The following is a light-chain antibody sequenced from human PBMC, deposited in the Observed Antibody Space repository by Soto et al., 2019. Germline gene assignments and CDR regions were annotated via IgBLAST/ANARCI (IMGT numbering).Light chain of an antibody. CDR2: DAS. CDR3: QHYDTFPYT. CDR1: QSIDNW. J-gene: IGKJ5*01. Sequence: DIQMTQSPSTLSASVGDRVTITSRASQSIDNWLAWYQQKPGKAPKLLIYDASTLESGVSSGFSGSGSGTEFTLTISSLRPDDFATYYCQHYDTFPYTFGQGTRLEI. V-gene: IGKV1-5*01.